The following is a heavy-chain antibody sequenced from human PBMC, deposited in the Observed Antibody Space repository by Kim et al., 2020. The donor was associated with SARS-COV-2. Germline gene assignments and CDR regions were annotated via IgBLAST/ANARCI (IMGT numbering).Heavy chain of an antibody. D-gene: IGHD6-13*01. J-gene: IGHJ4*02. Sequence: TEYAAPVKGRCTMSRDDSKNTLYLQMNSLETEDTAVYYCTTLISAAGRGYWGQGTLVTVSS. V-gene: IGHV3-15*01. CDR2: T. CDR3: TTLISAAGRGY.